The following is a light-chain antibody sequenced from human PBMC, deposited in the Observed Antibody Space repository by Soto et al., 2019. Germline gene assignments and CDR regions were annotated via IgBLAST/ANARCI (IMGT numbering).Light chain of an antibody. Sequence: VLPQPPSASGTPGQRVTISCSGSSSNIGSNHVYWYQQLPGAAPKLLISRSNRRPSGVPDRFSGSRSGTSASLAISGLRSEDEADYYCASWDDSLRGVVFGGGTKVTVL. J-gene: IGLJ3*02. CDR3: ASWDDSLRGVV. CDR2: RSN. CDR1: SSNIGSNH. V-gene: IGLV1-47*01.